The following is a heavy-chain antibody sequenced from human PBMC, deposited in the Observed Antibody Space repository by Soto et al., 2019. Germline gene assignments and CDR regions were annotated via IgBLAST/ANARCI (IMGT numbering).Heavy chain of an antibody. CDR2: FYYSGST. Sequence: SETLSLTCTVSGGSISSYYWSWIRQPPGKGLEWIGCFYYSGSTNYNPSLKSRVTISVDTSKKQFSLKLSSVTAADTAVYYCARGGWKLFDYWGQGTLVTVSS. CDR1: GGSISSYY. V-gene: IGHV4-59*01. J-gene: IGHJ4*02. D-gene: IGHD6-19*01. CDR3: ARGGWKLFDY.